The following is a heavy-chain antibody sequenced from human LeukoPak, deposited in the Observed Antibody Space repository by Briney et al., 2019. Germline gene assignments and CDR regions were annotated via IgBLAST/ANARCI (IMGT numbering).Heavy chain of an antibody. V-gene: IGHV1-18*01. D-gene: IGHD1-14*01. Sequence: LQGRVTMTTDTSTNTAYMELRSLRSDDTAVYYCARDPSHTSGRNPYFDSWGQGTLVTVSS. J-gene: IGHJ4*02. CDR3: ARDPSHTSGRNPYFDS.